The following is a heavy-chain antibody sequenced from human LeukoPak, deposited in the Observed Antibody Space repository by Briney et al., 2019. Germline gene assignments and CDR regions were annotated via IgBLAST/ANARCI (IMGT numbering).Heavy chain of an antibody. CDR2: INQDGSGT. J-gene: IGHJ4*02. CDR1: GFSLSNSW. D-gene: IGHD3-16*01. V-gene: IGHV3-7*01. Sequence: PGGSLRLSCTVSGFSLSNSWMAWVRQAPGKGLEWVANINQDGSGTYYVDSVKGRFTISRDNAKNSLFLQMTSLRVEDTAVYYCARDAFSYGDFWGQGTLVIVSS. CDR3: ARDAFSYGDF.